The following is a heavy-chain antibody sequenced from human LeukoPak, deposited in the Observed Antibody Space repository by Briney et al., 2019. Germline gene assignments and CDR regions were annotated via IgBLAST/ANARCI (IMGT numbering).Heavy chain of an antibody. V-gene: IGHV3-74*01. D-gene: IGHD3-22*01. J-gene: IGHJ3*02. CDR2: INSDGSST. CDR3: ATDSSGYYYAAFDI. Sequence: PGGSLRLSCAASGFTFSNYWMHWVRQAPGKGLVWVSRINSDGSSTSYADSVKGRFTISRDNAKNTLYLQMNSLRAEDTAVYYCATDSSGYYYAAFDIWGQGTMVTVSS. CDR1: GFTFSNYW.